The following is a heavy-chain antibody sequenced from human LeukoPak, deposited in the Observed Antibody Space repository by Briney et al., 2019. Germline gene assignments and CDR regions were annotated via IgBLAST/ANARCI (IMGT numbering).Heavy chain of an antibody. CDR3: ARPAYYYDTSGTS. D-gene: IGHD3-22*01. Sequence: GESLRISCEASGYSFTTYWISWVRQMPGKGLEWMGRIDPSDSYTNYSPSFQGHVTISVDKSINTAYLQWSSLKASDTAMYYCARPAYYYDTSGTSWGQGTLVIVSS. CDR1: GYSFTTYW. CDR2: IDPSDSYT. J-gene: IGHJ4*02. V-gene: IGHV5-10-1*01.